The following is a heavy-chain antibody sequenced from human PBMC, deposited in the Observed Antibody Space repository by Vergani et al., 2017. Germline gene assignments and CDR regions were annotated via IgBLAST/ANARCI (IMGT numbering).Heavy chain of an antibody. CDR3: AKIPLLPAHYGDSILFDY. V-gene: IGHV3-23*01. Sequence: EVQLLESGGGLVQPGESLRVSCAVSGFTFSSYAMSWVRQAPGKGLEWVSSISGSGGSTYYADSVKGRFTISRDNSKNTLYLQMNSLRAEDTAVYYCAKIPLLPAHYGDSILFDYWGQGTLVTVSS. D-gene: IGHD4-17*01. CDR1: GFTFSSYA. CDR2: ISGSGGST. J-gene: IGHJ4*02.